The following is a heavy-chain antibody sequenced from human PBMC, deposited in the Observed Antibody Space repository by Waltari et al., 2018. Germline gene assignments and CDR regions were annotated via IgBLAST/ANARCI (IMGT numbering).Heavy chain of an antibody. Sequence: EVQLLESGGGLVQPGGSLSLSCEASGFTFGGLPMSWFRQAPGKGLEWVSAISGSGGSTYYADSVKGRFTISRDNSKNTLYLQMNSLRAEDTAVYYCAKDRGPYGEDAFDIWGQGTMVTVSS. CDR1: GFTFGGLP. CDR3: AKDRGPYGEDAFDI. V-gene: IGHV3-23*01. CDR2: ISGSGGST. D-gene: IGHD4-17*01. J-gene: IGHJ3*02.